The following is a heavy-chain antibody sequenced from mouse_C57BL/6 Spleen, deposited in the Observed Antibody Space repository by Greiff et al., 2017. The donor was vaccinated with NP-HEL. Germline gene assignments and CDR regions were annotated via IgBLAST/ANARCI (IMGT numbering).Heavy chain of an antibody. V-gene: IGHV1-61*01. CDR1: GYTFTSYW. Sequence: VQLQQSGAELVRPGSSVKLSCKASGYTFTSYWMDWVKQRPGQGLEWIGNIYPSDSETHYNQKFKDKATLTVDKSSSTAYMQLSSLTSEDSAVYYCARLGYRVDYYAMDYWGQGTSVTVSS. CDR2: IYPSDSET. CDR3: ARLGYRVDYYAMDY. D-gene: IGHD2-14*01. J-gene: IGHJ4*01.